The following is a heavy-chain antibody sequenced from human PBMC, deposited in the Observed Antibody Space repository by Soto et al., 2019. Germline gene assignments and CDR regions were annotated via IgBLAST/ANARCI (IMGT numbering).Heavy chain of an antibody. CDR1: GFTFSSYW. CDR2: IKQDGSEK. J-gene: IGHJ6*03. Sequence: GGSLRLSCAASGFTFSSYWMSWVRQAPGKGLEWVANIKQDGSEKYYVDSVKGRFTISRDNAKNSLYLQMNSLRAEDTAVYYCARASRYCSSPSCYSYYYYMDVWGKGTTVTVPS. D-gene: IGHD2-2*01. CDR3: ARASRYCSSPSCYSYYYYMDV. V-gene: IGHV3-7*01.